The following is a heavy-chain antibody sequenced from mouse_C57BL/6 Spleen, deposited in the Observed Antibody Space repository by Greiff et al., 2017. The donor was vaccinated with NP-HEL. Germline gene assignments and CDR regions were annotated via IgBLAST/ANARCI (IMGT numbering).Heavy chain of an antibody. D-gene: IGHD1-1*01. CDR1: GYTFTSYW. CDR2: IYPGSGST. Sequence: VQLQQPGAELVKPGASVKMSCKASGYTFTSYWITWVKQRPGQGLEWIGDIYPGSGSTNYNEKFKSKATLTVDTSSSTAYMQLSSLTSEDSAVYYCAGYYYGSSYRWYFDVWGTGTTVTVSS. J-gene: IGHJ1*03. V-gene: IGHV1-55*01. CDR3: AGYYYGSSYRWYFDV.